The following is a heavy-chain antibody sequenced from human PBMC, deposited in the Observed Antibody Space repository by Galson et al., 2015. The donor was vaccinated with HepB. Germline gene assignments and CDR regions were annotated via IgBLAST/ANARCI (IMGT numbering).Heavy chain of an antibody. Sequence: SVKVSCKASGYTFTSYAMHWVRQAPGQRLEWMGWINAGNGNTKYSQKFQGRVTITRDTSASTAYMELSSLRSEDTAVYYCARGVVTPRYYFDCWGQGTLVTVSS. V-gene: IGHV1-3*01. D-gene: IGHD3-3*01. J-gene: IGHJ4*02. CDR2: INAGNGNT. CDR1: GYTFTSYA. CDR3: ARGVVTPRYYFDC.